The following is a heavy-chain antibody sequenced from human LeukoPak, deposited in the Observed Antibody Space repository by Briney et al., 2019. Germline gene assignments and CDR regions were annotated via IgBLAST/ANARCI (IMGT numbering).Heavy chain of an antibody. D-gene: IGHD3-22*01. CDR2: IYYSGST. Sequence: SETLSLTCTVSDGSISSSSYYWGWIRQPPGKGLEWIGSIYYSGSTYYNPSLKSRVTISVDTSKNQFSLKLSSVTAADTAVYYCARHDSSGYYRDYWGQGTLVTVSS. V-gene: IGHV4-39*01. J-gene: IGHJ4*02. CDR3: ARHDSSGYYRDY. CDR1: DGSISSSSYY.